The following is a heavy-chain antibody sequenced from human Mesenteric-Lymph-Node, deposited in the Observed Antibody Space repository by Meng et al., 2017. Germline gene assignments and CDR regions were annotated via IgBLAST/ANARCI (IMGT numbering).Heavy chain of an antibody. D-gene: IGHD3-22*01. CDR3: ARVDFRGTYFDSTGLGP. Sequence: SETLSLTCAVYGGSISDNYWSWIRQSPGKGLEWIGEIKHNVRTNYNPSLKNRVIISVDTSKHQVSLRMSSVTAADTAVYYCARVDFRGTYFDSTGLGPWGQGALVTVSS. V-gene: IGHV4-34*01. CDR1: GGSISDNY. J-gene: IGHJ5*02. CDR2: IKHNVRT.